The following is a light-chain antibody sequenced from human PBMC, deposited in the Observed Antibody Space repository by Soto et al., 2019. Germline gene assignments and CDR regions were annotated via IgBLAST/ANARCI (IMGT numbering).Light chain of an antibody. CDR3: HCQQFAASSLYN. CDR1: QSLRSSY. Sequence: DIVLTQSPVTLSLSPGERATLSCRASQSLRSSYLAWYQQKPGQAPRLLMYGASNRAAGFPDRFSGSGSGTDFTLTISRLEPEDFAVYYCHCQQFAASSLYNFGQGTKVEMK. V-gene: IGKV3-20*01. CDR2: GAS. J-gene: IGKJ2*01.